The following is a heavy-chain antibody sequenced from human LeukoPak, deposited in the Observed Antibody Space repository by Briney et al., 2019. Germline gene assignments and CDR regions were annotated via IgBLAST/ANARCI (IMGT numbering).Heavy chain of an antibody. CDR2: IIPIFGTA. J-gene: IGHJ4*02. CDR3: ARHDWDGNSFDY. Sequence: SVKVSCKASGGTFSSYAISWVRQAPGQGLEWMGRIIPIFGTANYAQKFQGRVTITTDESTSTAYMELSSLRSEDTAVYYCARHDWDGNSFDYWGQGTLVTVSS. D-gene: IGHD4-23*01. V-gene: IGHV1-69*05. CDR1: GGTFSSYA.